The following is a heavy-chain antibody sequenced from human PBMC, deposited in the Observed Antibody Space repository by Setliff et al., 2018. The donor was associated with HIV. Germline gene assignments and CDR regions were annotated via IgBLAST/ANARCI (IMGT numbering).Heavy chain of an antibody. CDR3: ARARSGYEADFDY. D-gene: IGHD5-12*01. Sequence: GASVKVSCKGSGYTFPNYGFSWVRQAPGQGLEWMGWISTYNDNTNYAQKFQDRVTFTTDISTSTVHMELRSLKSDDTAVYYCARARSGYEADFDYWGQGTLVTVSS. CDR2: ISTYNDNT. J-gene: IGHJ4*02. V-gene: IGHV1-18*04. CDR1: GYTFPNYG.